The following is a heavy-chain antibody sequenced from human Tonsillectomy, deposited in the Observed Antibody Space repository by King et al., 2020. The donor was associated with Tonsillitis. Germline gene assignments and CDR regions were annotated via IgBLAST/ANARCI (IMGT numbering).Heavy chain of an antibody. D-gene: IGHD3-22*01. Sequence: VQLVESGGGVVQPGRSLRLSCAASGFTFSSYAMHWVRQAPGKGLEWLAVISYDGSHKYYADSVKGRFTISRDNSKNTLYLQMNSLRAEDTAVYYCAREQYYHSSGYLDYWGQGTLVTVSS. CDR1: GFTFSSYA. CDR2: ISYDGSHK. CDR3: AREQYYHSSGYLDY. J-gene: IGHJ4*02. V-gene: IGHV3-30*01.